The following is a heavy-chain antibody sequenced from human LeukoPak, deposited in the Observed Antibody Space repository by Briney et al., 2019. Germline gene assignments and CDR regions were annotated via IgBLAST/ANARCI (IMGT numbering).Heavy chain of an antibody. CDR3: ALLNPWDY. CDR1: GFSFRSYG. Sequence: PGRSLRLSCVASGFSFRSYGMHWVRQAPGKGLEWVAVIWYDGSKKFYADSVKGRFTISRDDSMNTLYLQMNSLRAEDTAMYYCALLNPWDYWGRGTLVTVSS. V-gene: IGHV3-33*01. CDR2: IWYDGSKK. J-gene: IGHJ4*02.